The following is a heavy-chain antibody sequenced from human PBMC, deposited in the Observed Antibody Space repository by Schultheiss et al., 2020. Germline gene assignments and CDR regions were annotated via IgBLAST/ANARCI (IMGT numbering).Heavy chain of an antibody. CDR2: INHSGST. V-gene: IGHV4-34*01. CDR3: ARYYYYGMDV. Sequence: SETLSLTCAVYGGSFSGYYWSWIRQPPGKGLEWIGEINHSGSTNYNPSLKSRVTISVDTSKNQFSLKLSSVTAADTAVYYCARYYYYGMDVWGQGTTVTVSS. J-gene: IGHJ6*02. CDR1: GGSFSGYY.